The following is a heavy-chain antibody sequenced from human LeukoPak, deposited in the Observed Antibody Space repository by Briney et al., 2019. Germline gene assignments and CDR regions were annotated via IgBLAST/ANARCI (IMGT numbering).Heavy chain of an antibody. V-gene: IGHV2-70*11. CDR1: GFSLSTSGMC. Sequence: SGPTLVKPTQTLTLTCTFSGFSLSTSGMCVSWIRQPPGKALEWLARIGWDDDKYYSTSLKTRLTISKDTSKNQVVLTMTNMDPVDTATYYCARIIYGGNSSHAFDIWGQGTMVTVSS. CDR3: ARIIYGGNSSHAFDI. J-gene: IGHJ3*02. D-gene: IGHD4-23*01. CDR2: IGWDDDK.